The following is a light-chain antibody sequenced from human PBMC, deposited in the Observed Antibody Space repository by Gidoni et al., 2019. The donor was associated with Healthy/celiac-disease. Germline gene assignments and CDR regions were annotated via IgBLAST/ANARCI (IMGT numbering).Light chain of an antibody. J-gene: IGLJ3*02. CDR1: SSDVGGYNY. CDR2: DVS. V-gene: IGLV2-11*01. Sequence: QSALTHPRSVSGSPGPSVPISCTGTSSDVGGYNYVSWYQQHPGKAPKLMIYDVSKRPSGVPDRFSGSKSGNTASLTISGLQAEDEADYYCCSYAGSYTPWVFGGGTKLTVL. CDR3: CSYAGSYTPWV.